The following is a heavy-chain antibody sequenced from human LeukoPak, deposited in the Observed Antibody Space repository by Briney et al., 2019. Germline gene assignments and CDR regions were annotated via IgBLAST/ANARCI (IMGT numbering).Heavy chain of an antibody. Sequence: GGSLRLSCAASGFTVSSNYMSWVRQAPGKGLEWVSVIYSGGSTYYAGSVKGRFTISRDNSKNTLYLQMNSLRAEDTAVYYCAIRGIAAAGKGEYFDYWGQGTLVTVSS. CDR2: IYSGGST. CDR3: AIRGIAAAGKGEYFDY. J-gene: IGHJ4*02. CDR1: GFTVSSNY. V-gene: IGHV3-53*01. D-gene: IGHD6-13*01.